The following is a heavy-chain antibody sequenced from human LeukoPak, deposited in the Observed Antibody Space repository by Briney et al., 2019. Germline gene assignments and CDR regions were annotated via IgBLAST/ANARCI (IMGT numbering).Heavy chain of an antibody. V-gene: IGHV4-39*01. D-gene: IGHD4-17*01. CDR3: ARHRYGELLFL. CDR1: GDSINSSSYY. Sequence: PSETLSLTCTVSGDSINSSSYYWGWIRQPPGKGLEWIGSINYSGSTSYTPSLKSRVTLSVDTSKNQFSLKLISVTAADTAVYYCARHRYGELLFLWGQGTLVTVSS. J-gene: IGHJ4*02. CDR2: INYSGST.